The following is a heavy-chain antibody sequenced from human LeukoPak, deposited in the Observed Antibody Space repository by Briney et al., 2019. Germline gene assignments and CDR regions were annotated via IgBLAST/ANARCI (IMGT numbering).Heavy chain of an antibody. Sequence: SETLSLTCTVSGGSISSSSYYWGWIRQPPGKGLEWIGSIYYSGSTYYNPSLKSRVTISLDMSNNRVSLRLSSVSAADTAVYYCARDHGSGSYYVGLLGYFDYWGQGTLVTVSS. CDR3: ARDHGSGSYYVGLLGYFDY. CDR2: IYYSGST. V-gene: IGHV4-39*07. CDR1: GGSISSSSYY. D-gene: IGHD3-10*01. J-gene: IGHJ4*02.